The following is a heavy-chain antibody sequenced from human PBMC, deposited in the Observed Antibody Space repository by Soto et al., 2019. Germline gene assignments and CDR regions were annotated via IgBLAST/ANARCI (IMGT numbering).Heavy chain of an antibody. J-gene: IGHJ4*02. D-gene: IGHD5-18*01. Sequence: GGSLRLSCAASGFTFSSYSTNWVRQAPGKGLEWVSSISSSSSYIYYADSVKGRFTISRDNAKNSLYLQMNSLRAEDTAVYYCARGGPPAMVDYWGQGTLVTVSS. CDR3: ARGGPPAMVDY. CDR1: GFTFSSYS. V-gene: IGHV3-21*01. CDR2: ISSSSSYI.